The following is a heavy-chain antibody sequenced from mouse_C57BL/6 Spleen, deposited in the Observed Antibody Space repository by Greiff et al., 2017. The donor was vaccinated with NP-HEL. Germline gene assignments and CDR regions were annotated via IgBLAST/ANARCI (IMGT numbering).Heavy chain of an antibody. CDR3: ARHGDYGSSYDWYFDV. CDR2: ISNLAYSI. J-gene: IGHJ1*03. CDR1: GFTFSDYG. Sequence: EVQVVESGGGLVQPGGSLKLSCAASGFTFSDYGMAWVRQAPRKGPEWVAFISNLAYSIYYADTVTGRFTISRENAKNTLYLEMSSLRSEDTAMYYCARHGDYGSSYDWYFDVWGTRTTVTVSS. V-gene: IGHV5-15*01. D-gene: IGHD1-1*01.